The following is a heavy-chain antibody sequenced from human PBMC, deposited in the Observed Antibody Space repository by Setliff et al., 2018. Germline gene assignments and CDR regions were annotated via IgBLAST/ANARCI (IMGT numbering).Heavy chain of an antibody. V-gene: IGHV4-38-2*02. Sequence: SETLSLTCAVSGYSISSGNYWGWIRQPPGKGLEWIGSIYHSGSTYYNPSLKSRVTISVDTSKNQFSLKLSSVTAADTAVYYCARDSGYSSSWYGYYYGMDVWGQGTTVTVSS. CDR1: GYSISSGNY. CDR2: IYHSGST. J-gene: IGHJ6*02. CDR3: ARDSGYSSSWYGYYYGMDV. D-gene: IGHD6-13*01.